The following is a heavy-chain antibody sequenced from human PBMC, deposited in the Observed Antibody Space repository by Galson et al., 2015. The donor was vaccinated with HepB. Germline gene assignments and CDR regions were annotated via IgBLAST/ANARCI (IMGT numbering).Heavy chain of an antibody. V-gene: IGHV1-2*02. CDR2: INPNSGDT. J-gene: IGHJ4*02. Sequence: SVKVPCKASGYNFTGYYMHWVRQAPGQGLEWMGWINPNSGDTDYAQKFQGRVTMTRDTSISTAYMELSRLRSDDTAVYYCARDVYSNYDYWGQGTLVTVSS. CDR1: GYNFTGYY. CDR3: ARDVYSNYDY. D-gene: IGHD4-11*01.